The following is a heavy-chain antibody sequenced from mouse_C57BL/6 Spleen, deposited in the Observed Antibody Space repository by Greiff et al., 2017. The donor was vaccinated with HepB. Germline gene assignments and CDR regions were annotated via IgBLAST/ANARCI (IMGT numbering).Heavy chain of an antibody. J-gene: IGHJ1*03. V-gene: IGHV14-2*01. CDR3: AREATVVAPYFDV. CDR1: GFNIKDYY. Sequence: EVKLVESGAELVKPGASVKLSCTTSGFNIKDYYMHWVKQRTEQGLEWIGRIDPEDGETKYAPKAQGKATITADTSSNTAYLQLSSLTSEDTAVYYCAREATVVAPYFDVWGTGTTVTVSS. D-gene: IGHD1-1*01. CDR2: IDPEDGET.